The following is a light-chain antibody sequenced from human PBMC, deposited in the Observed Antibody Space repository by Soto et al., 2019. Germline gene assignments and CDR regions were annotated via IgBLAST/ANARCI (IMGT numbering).Light chain of an antibody. V-gene: IGLV4-69*01. CDR2: VNTDGSH. J-gene: IGLJ2*01. CDR3: QTWGTGIVV. Sequence: QLVLTQSPSASASLGASVKVTYTLSSGHTNYAIAWHQQQPEKGPRYLMKVNTDGSHTKGDGIPDRFSGSSSGAERYLTISSPQSDDEADYYCQTWGTGIVVFGGGTKVTVL. CDR1: SGHTNYA.